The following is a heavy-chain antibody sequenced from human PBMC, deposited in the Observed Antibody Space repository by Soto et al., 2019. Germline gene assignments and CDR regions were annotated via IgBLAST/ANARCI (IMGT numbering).Heavy chain of an antibody. V-gene: IGHV1-69*18. D-gene: IGHD4-4*01. CDR3: ASRQGGNLDNYYNMDV. J-gene: IGHJ6*02. CDR2: IIPLFGTP. CDR1: GGIFRTYS. Sequence: QVQLVQSGAEVKRPGSSVKVSCKASGGIFRTYSIYWVRQAPGQGLEWMGSIIPLFGTPNYAQKFQGRVISRADESTSTAYMEVTSLRSEDTAMYFFASRQGGNLDNYYNMDVWGQGTTVSVSS.